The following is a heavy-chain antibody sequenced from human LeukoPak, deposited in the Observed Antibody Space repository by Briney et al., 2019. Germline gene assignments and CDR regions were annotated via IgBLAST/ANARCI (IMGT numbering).Heavy chain of an antibody. Sequence: GGSLRLSCAASGFTFSSNEMNWFRQAPGKGREWVANIKQDGSEKYYVDSVKGRFTISRDNAKNSLYLQMNSLRAEDTAVYYCARAVWQWLVLSTAFDIWGQGTMVTVSS. V-gene: IGHV3-7*01. CDR1: GFTFSSNE. D-gene: IGHD6-19*01. CDR3: ARAVWQWLVLSTAFDI. CDR2: IKQDGSEK. J-gene: IGHJ3*02.